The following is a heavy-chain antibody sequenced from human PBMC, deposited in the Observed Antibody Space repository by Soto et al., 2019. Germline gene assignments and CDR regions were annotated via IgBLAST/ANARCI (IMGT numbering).Heavy chain of an antibody. CDR1: GGSISSYY. J-gene: IGHJ3*02. Sequence: SETLSLTCTVSGGSISSYYWSWIRQPPGKGLEWIGYIYYSGSTNYNPSLKSRVTISVDTSKNQFSLKLSSVTAADTAVYYCARGYYDILTGYPHDAFDIWGQGTMVTVSS. D-gene: IGHD3-9*01. CDR3: ARGYYDILTGYPHDAFDI. CDR2: IYYSGST. V-gene: IGHV4-59*01.